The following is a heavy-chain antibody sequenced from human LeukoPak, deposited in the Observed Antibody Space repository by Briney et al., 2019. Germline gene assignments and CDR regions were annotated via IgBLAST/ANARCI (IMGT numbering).Heavy chain of an antibody. CDR1: GGSISNYY. V-gene: IGHV4-59*08. Sequence: SETLSLTCTVSGGSISNYYWNWIRQRPGKGLEWVGHISYSEGNKYNPSLQSGVTISIETSKNQFSLNLSSVTAADTAVYYCARRVIMSAAGVPDTWLDPWGQGILVTVSS. CDR2: ISYSEGN. D-gene: IGHD2-8*01. J-gene: IGHJ5*02. CDR3: ARRVIMSAAGVPDTWLDP.